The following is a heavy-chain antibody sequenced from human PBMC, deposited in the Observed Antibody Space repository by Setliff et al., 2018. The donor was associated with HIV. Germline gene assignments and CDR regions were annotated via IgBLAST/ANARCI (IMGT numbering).Heavy chain of an antibody. J-gene: IGHJ4*02. Sequence: EASVKVSCKVSGYTVTELSINWVRQAPGKGPEWMGVIYPSGGNANYAQKFQGRVTMTRDTSTSTVYMEVNSLRSEDTAVYYCAREAHGGNPWGDYWGQGTLVTVSS. V-gene: IGHV1-46*01. CDR3: AREAHGGNPWGDY. CDR1: GYTVTELS. D-gene: IGHD2-15*01. CDR2: IYPSGGNA.